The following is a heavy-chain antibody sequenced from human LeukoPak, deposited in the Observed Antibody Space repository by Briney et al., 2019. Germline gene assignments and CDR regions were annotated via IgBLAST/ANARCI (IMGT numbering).Heavy chain of an antibody. Sequence: ASVKVSCKASGYSFTSYGISWARQAPGQGLEWMGWISVYNGNTNYAQKLQGRVTMTTDTSTSTAYMELMSLRSDDTAVYYCARDRLSPGPDGNWFDPWGQGTLVTVSS. CDR3: ARDRLSPGPDGNWFDP. V-gene: IGHV1-18*01. CDR2: ISVYNGNT. J-gene: IGHJ5*02. CDR1: GYSFTSYG. D-gene: IGHD1-14*01.